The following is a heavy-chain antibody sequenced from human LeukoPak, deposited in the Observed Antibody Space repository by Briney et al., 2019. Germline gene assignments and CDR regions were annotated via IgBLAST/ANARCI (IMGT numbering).Heavy chain of an antibody. CDR1: GFTFSSYG. D-gene: IGHD5-12*01. Sequence: GGSLRLSCAASGFTFSSYGMHWVRQAPGKGLEWVAVIWYDGSNKYYADSVKGRFTISRDNSKNTLYLQMNSLRAEDTAVYYCAAHLGYEDAFDIWGRGTMVTVSS. J-gene: IGHJ3*02. V-gene: IGHV3-33*01. CDR3: AAHLGYEDAFDI. CDR2: IWYDGSNK.